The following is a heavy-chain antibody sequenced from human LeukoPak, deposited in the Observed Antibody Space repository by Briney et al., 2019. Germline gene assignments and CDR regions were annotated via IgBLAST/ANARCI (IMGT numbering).Heavy chain of an antibody. CDR1: GYTLTGYY. CDR2: INPNSGGT. CDR3: ARDLGRFLEWLLREFDY. D-gene: IGHD3-3*01. J-gene: IGHJ4*02. V-gene: IGHV1-2*02. Sequence: ASVKVSCKASGYTLTGYYMHWVRQAPGQGLEWMGWINPNSGGTNYAQKFQGRVTMTRDTSISTAYMELSRLRSDDTAVYYCARDLGRFLEWLLREFDYWGQGTLVTVSS.